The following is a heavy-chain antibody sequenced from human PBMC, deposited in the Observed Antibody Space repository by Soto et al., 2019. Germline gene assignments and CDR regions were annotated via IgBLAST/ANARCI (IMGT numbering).Heavy chain of an antibody. V-gene: IGHV3-23*01. CDR3: AKWRIAAAGTWGY. Sequence: ACSPRLSCAASGLTFNSYAMSWVRTAPGKGLEWVSAISGSGGSTYYADSVKGRFTISRDNSKNTLYLQMNSLRAEDTAGYYCAKWRIAAAGTWGYWGQGTRVTVSS. CDR2: ISGSGGST. CDR1: GLTFNSYA. J-gene: IGHJ4*02. D-gene: IGHD6-13*01.